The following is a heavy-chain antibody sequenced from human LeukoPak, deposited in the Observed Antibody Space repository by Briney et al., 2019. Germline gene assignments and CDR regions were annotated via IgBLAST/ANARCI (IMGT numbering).Heavy chain of an antibody. V-gene: IGHV3-30-3*01. CDR1: GFTFSSYA. CDR2: ISYDGSNK. Sequence: HPGRSLRLSCAASGFTFSSYAMHWVRQAPGKGLEWVAVISYDGSNKYYADSVKGRFTISRDNSKNTLYLQMNSLRAEDTAVYYCARGEAAAGYYYYGMDVWGQGTTVTVSS. J-gene: IGHJ6*02. CDR3: ARGEAAAGYYYYGMDV. D-gene: IGHD6-13*01.